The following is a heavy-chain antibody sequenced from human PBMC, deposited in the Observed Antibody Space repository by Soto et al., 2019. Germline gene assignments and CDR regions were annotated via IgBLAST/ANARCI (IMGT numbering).Heavy chain of an antibody. V-gene: IGHV4-61*01. D-gene: IGHD3-9*01. J-gene: IGHJ4*02. Sequence: TSETQCLTCTVAGGSVSSGSYYWSWIRQPPGKGLEWIGYIYYSGSTNYNPSLKSRVTISVDTSKNQFSLKLSSVTAADTAVYYCARSGNYDILTTVWGQGTLVTVSS. CDR2: IYYSGST. CDR3: ARSGNYDILTTV. CDR1: GGSVSSGSYY.